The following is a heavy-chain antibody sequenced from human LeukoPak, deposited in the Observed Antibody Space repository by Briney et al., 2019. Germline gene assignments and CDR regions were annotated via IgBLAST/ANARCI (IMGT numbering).Heavy chain of an antibody. V-gene: IGHV1-69*13. J-gene: IGHJ4*02. CDR2: IIPIFGTA. Sequence: ASVKVSCKAFGGTFSSYAISWVRQAPGQGLEWMGGIIPIFGTANYAQKFQGRVTITADESTSTAYMELSSLRSEDTAVYYCARAGGWYSYGYCYWGQGTLVTVSS. CDR1: GGTFSSYA. D-gene: IGHD5-18*01. CDR3: ARAGGWYSYGYCY.